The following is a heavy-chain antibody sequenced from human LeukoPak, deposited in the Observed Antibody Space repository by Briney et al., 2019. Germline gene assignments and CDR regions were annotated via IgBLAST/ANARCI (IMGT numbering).Heavy chain of an antibody. D-gene: IGHD3-10*01. Sequence: PSETLSLTCAVYGGSFSGYYWSWIRQPPGKGLEWIGEINHSGSTNYNPSLKSRVTISVDTSKNQFSLKLSSVTAADTAVYYCARAPGITMVRGVITRGDFDYWGQGTLVTVFS. J-gene: IGHJ4*02. V-gene: IGHV4-34*01. CDR2: INHSGST. CDR1: GGSFSGYY. CDR3: ARAPGITMVRGVITRGDFDY.